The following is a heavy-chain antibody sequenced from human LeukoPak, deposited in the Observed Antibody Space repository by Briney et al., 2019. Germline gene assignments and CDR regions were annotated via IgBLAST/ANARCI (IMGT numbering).Heavy chain of an antibody. CDR1: GGSISSYY. J-gene: IGHJ3*02. Sequence: PSETLSLTCTVSGGSISSYYWSWIRQPAGKGLEWIGRIYTSGSTNYNPSLKSRATMSVDTSKNQFSLKLSSVTAADAAVYYCARIVRGVISPDDAFDIWGQGTMVTVSS. CDR2: IYTSGST. CDR3: ARIVRGVISPDDAFDI. V-gene: IGHV4-4*07. D-gene: IGHD3-10*01.